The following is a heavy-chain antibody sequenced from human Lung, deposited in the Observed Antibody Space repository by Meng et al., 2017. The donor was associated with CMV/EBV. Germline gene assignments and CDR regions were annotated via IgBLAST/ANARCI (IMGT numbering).Heavy chain of an antibody. J-gene: IGHJ6*02. D-gene: IGHD3-3*01. CDR1: GFTFSSYE. Sequence: GESLKISCAASGFTFSSYEMNWVRQAPGKGLEWVSYISSSGSTIYYADSVKGRFTISRDNSKNTLYLQMNGLRAEDTAVYYCAKDHLITIYWGGMDVWGQGXTVTVSS. CDR2: ISSSGSTI. CDR3: AKDHLITIYWGGMDV. V-gene: IGHV3-48*03.